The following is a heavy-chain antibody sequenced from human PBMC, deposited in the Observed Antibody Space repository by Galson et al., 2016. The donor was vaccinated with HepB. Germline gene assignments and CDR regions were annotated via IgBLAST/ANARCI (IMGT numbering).Heavy chain of an antibody. D-gene: IGHD4-17*01. CDR3: ARFLTVTTDY. V-gene: IGHV3-30*03. CDR2: ISYDGSNK. Sequence: SLRLSCAASGFTFNYYNIHWVRQAPGKGLEWVAVISYDGSNKYYADSVKGRFTISRDNSKNTLYLQMNSLRAEDTAVYYCARFLTVTTDYWGQGTLVTVSS. CDR1: GFTFNYYN. J-gene: IGHJ4*02.